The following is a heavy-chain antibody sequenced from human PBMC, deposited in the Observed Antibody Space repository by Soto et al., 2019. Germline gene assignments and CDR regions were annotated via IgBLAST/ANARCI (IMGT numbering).Heavy chain of an antibody. CDR1: GNTFTSYD. V-gene: IGHV1-8*01. CDR3: ALGRATASYYLHEC. D-gene: IGHD3-10*01. J-gene: IGHJ4*03. Sequence: ASVKVSCKASGNTFTSYDINWVRQATGHGLEWMGWINPNSGNIGYAQKFQGRVTMTRDTAIRTAYMEVIRLRSDATAVYYCALGRATASYYLHECWGQGHLGTVCS. CDR2: INPNSGNI.